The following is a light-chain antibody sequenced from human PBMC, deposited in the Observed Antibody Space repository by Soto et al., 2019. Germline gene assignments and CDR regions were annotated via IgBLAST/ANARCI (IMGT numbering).Light chain of an antibody. V-gene: IGKV3-20*01. CDR1: QSVSKY. Sequence: EIVLTQSPGTLALSPGEGATLSCRASQSVSKYLAWYQQKPGQAPRLLIYGASSRATGIPDSFSGSGSGTDFTLTISRLEPEDFAVYYCQQYGGSPQTFGQGNQGGYQT. CDR2: GAS. CDR3: QQYGGSPQT. J-gene: IGKJ1*01.